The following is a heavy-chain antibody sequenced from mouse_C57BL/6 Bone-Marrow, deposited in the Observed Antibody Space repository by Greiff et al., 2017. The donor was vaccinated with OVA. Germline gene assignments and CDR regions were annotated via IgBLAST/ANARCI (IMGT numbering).Heavy chain of an antibody. CDR2: IDPSDSYT. Sequence: VQLQQPGAELVKPGASVKLSCKASGYTFTSYWMPWVKQRPGQGLEWIGEIDPSDSYTNYNQKFKGKATLTVDTSSSTAYMQLSSLTSEDSAVYYCASRESYNGYYWFAYWGQGTLVTVSA. CDR3: ASRESYNGYYWFAY. D-gene: IGHD2-3*01. V-gene: IGHV1-50*01. J-gene: IGHJ3*01. CDR1: GYTFTSYW.